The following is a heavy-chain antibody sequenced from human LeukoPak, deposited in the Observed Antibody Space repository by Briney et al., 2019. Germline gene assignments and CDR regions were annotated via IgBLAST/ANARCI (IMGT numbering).Heavy chain of an antibody. CDR2: INHSGST. J-gene: IGHJ4*02. D-gene: IGHD5-24*01. CDR3: ARGFGDGYPRN. Sequence: KPSETLSLTCAVYGGSFSGYYWSWIRQPPGKGLEWIGEINHSGSTNYNPSLKSRVTISVDTSKNQFSLKLSSVTAADTAVYYCARGFGDGYPRNWGQGTLVTVSS. CDR1: GGSFSGYY. V-gene: IGHV4-34*01.